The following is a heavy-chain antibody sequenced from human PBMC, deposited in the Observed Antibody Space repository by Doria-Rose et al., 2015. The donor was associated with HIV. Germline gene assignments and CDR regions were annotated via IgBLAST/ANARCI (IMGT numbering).Heavy chain of an antibody. D-gene: IGHD6-13*01. CDR3: ARIKSSRWYHKYYFDF. V-gene: IGHV2-26*01. Sequence: ESGPVLVKPTETLTLTCTVSGVSLSSPGMGVSWIRQPPGKALEWLANTVSVDERSYKTSLTSRLTISRGTSKSQVVLTMTDMDPVDTATYYCARIKSSRWYHKYYFDFWGQGTLVIVSA. J-gene: IGHJ4*02. CDR2: TVSVDER. CDR1: GVSLSSPGMG.